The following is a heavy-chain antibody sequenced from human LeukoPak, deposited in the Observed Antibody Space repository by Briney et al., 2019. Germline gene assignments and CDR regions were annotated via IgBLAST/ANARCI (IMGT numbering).Heavy chain of an antibody. CDR2: IYCSGST. Sequence: SETLSLTCAVYGGSLSGFYWSWIRQSPGKGLEWIGCIYCSGSTYYNPSLKSRVTISVDTSKNQCSLKLSSVTAADTAVYYCARRIAAAVDYWGPRTLGTVSS. CDR3: ARRIAAAVDY. V-gene: IGHV4-34*01. CDR1: GGSLSGFY. D-gene: IGHD6-13*01. J-gene: IGHJ4*02.